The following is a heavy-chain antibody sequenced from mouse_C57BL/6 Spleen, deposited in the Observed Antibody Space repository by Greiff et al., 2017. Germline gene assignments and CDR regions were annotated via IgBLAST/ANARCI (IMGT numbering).Heavy chain of an antibody. D-gene: IGHD2-1*01. V-gene: IGHV1-69*01. J-gene: IGHJ4*01. CDR3: ARQDGNYSMDY. CDR1: GYTFTSYW. Sequence: VQLQQPGAELVMPGASVKLSCKASGYTFTSYWMHWVKQRPGQGLEWIGEIDPSDSYTNYNQKFKGKSTLTVDKSSSTAYMQLSSLTSEDSAVYYCARQDGNYSMDYWGQGTSVTVSS. CDR2: IDPSDSYT.